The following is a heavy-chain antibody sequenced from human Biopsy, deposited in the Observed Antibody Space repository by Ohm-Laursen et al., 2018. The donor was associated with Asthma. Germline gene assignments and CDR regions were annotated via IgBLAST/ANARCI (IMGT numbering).Heavy chain of an antibody. CDR2: MSFDGRQT. J-gene: IGHJ6*02. Sequence: SLRLSCSASGFSFNSYGMHWVRQAPGKGLEWVAVMSFDGRQTYYADSVKGRFTISRDNSKNTLYLQMNSLRAEDTAVYYCARDKPSNIDYYYGMDVWGQGTTVTVSS. V-gene: IGHV3-30*03. CDR3: ARDKPSNIDYYYGMDV. CDR1: GFSFNSYG.